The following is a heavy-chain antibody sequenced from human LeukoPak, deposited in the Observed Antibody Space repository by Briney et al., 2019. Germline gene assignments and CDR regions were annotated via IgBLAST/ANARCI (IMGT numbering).Heavy chain of an antibody. CDR3: AREDSRGPYDTSGYFYV. CDR1: GGTFNSYA. D-gene: IGHD3-22*01. V-gene: IGHV1-69*05. J-gene: IGHJ4*02. Sequence: ASVKVSCKASGGTFNSYAISWVRQAPGQGLEWMGGIIPIFGTTKYAQKFQGRLTITTDESTSTAYMELSSLRPEDTAVYYCAREDSRGPYDTSGYFYVWGQGTLVTVSS. CDR2: IIPIFGTT.